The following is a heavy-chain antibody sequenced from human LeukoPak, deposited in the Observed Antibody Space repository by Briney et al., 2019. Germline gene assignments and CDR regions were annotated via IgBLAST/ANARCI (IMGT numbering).Heavy chain of an antibody. D-gene: IGHD3-9*01. Sequence: PSETLSLTCTVSGGSISSSSYYWGWIRQPPGKGLEWIGSIYYSGSTYYNPSLKSRVTISVDTSKNQFSLKLSSVTAADTAVYYCARLVVNYDILTGPRYAFDIWGQGTMVTVSS. J-gene: IGHJ3*02. CDR3: ARLVVNYDILTGPRYAFDI. V-gene: IGHV4-39*07. CDR2: IYYSGST. CDR1: GGSISSSSYY.